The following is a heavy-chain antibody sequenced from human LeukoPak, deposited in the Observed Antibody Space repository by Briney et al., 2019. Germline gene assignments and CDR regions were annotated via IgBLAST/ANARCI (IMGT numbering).Heavy chain of an antibody. J-gene: IGHJ4*02. Sequence: PGGSLRLSCAASGFTFSSYAMSWVRQAPGKGLEWVSAISGSGGSTYYADSVKGRFTISRDNSKNTLYLQMNSLRAEDTAVYYCAKDPGWELLGGLGWWGQGTLVTVSS. CDR2: ISGSGGST. CDR3: AKDPGWELLGGLGW. CDR1: GFTFSSYA. D-gene: IGHD1-26*01. V-gene: IGHV3-23*01.